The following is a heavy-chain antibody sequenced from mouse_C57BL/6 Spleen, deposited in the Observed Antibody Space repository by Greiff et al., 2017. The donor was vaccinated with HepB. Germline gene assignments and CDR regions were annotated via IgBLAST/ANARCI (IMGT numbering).Heavy chain of an antibody. CDR2: IYPRDGST. V-gene: IGHV1-85*01. CDR3: AYSSGYPFDY. CDR1: GYTFTSYD. J-gene: IGHJ2*01. D-gene: IGHD3-2*02. Sequence: QVQLKESGPELVKPGASVKLSCKASGYTFTSYDINWVKQRPGQGLEWIGWIYPRDGSTKYNEKFKGKATLTVDTSSSTAYMELHSLTSEDSAVYFCAYSSGYPFDYWGQGTTLTVSS.